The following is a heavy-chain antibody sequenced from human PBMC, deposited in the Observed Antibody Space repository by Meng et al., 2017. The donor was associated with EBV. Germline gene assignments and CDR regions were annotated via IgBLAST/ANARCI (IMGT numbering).Heavy chain of an antibody. V-gene: IGHV4-59*08. CDR1: GDSISDYY. CDR3: ARVNSDCGGVMCYKGWFDP. D-gene: IGHD2-21*01. Sequence: QVQLQESGPGLVKLSETLFLTCTVSGDSISDYYWSWIRQPPGKGLEWIGYIHYSGSTYYNPSLKSRITISVDMSRNQFSLRLTSVTSADMAVYYCARVNSDCGGVMCYKGWFDPWGQGTLVTVFS. J-gene: IGHJ5*02. CDR2: IHYSGST.